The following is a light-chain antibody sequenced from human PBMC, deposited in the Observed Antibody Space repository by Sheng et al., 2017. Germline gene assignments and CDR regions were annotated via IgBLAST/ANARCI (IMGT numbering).Light chain of an antibody. CDR3: HQYIAYPWT. J-gene: IGKJ1*01. Sequence: DIQMTQSPSTLSASVGDRVTITCRASQTINNWLVWYQQKPGKAPKLLISKTSSLESGVPSRFGGSGSGTEFTLTISSLQPDDLATYYCHQYIAYPWTFGQGTKVEIK. CDR1: QTINNW. CDR2: KTS. V-gene: IGKV1-5*03.